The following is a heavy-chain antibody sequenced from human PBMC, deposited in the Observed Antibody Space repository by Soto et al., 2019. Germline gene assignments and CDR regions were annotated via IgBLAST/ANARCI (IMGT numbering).Heavy chain of an antibody. J-gene: IGHJ4*02. CDR3: AGDFWCGPPRSY. CDR2: IYHSGNT. D-gene: IGHD3-3*01. CDR1: GGPISNGDYY. Sequence: QVQLKESGPGLVKPSQSLSLTCTVSGGPISNGDYYWSWIRQVPGKGLEWIGYIYHSGNTYYNPSLRSRATISVDTSTNHFSLKVNAVTAADTAVYYCAGDFWCGPPRSYWGLGTLVTVSS. V-gene: IGHV4-30-4*01.